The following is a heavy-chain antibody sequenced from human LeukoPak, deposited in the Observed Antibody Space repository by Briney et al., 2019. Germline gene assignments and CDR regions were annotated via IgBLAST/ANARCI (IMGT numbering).Heavy chain of an antibody. J-gene: IGHJ4*02. CDR3: AKGTLGGVRAGVFDY. D-gene: IGHD3-16*01. V-gene: IGHV3-33*03. CDR1: GFTFSSFG. CDR2: IWYDGSNK. Sequence: PGGSLRLSCAASGFTFSSFGMHWVRQAPGKGLEWVAVIWYDGSNKYYADSVKGRFTISRDNAKNSLYLQMNSLRAEDTALYYCAKGTLGGVRAGVFDYWGQGTLVTVSS.